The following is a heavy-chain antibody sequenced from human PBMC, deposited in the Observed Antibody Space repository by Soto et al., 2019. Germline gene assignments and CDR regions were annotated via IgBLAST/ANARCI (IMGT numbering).Heavy chain of an antibody. V-gene: IGHV1-18*01. J-gene: IGHJ4*02. CDR1: GYTFTSYG. CDR3: AREDPPSLH. CDR2: ISAYNGNT. D-gene: IGHD2-2*01. Sequence: QVQLVQSGAEVKKPGASVKVSCKASGYTFTSYGISWVRQAPGQGLEWMGWISAYNGNTNYAQKIQGRVTMTTDTSTSPAYMELRRLSSADTAVYYCAREDPPSLHWGQGTLVTVSS.